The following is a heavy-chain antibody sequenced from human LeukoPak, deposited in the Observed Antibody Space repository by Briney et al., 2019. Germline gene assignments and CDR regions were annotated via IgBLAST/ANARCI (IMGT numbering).Heavy chain of an antibody. Sequence: GGSLRLSCAASGFTFSSYWMHWVRHPPGKGLVWVSCINSHGSTTSYADSVKGRFTISRDNAKNTVYLQLNSLRAEDTAVYYCAELGITMIGGVWGKGTTVTISS. J-gene: IGHJ6*04. CDR3: AELGITMIGGV. CDR2: INSHGSTT. V-gene: IGHV3-74*01. D-gene: IGHD3-10*02. CDR1: GFTFSSYW.